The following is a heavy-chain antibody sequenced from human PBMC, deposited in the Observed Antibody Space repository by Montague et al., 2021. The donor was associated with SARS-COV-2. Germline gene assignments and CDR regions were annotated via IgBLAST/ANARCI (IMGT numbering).Heavy chain of an antibody. Sequence: SLRLSCSASVFTFSSYAMSLVRQAPGKGLEWVSTISISDGNTYYXDSVKGRFTISRDKSKNTLYLQMNRLRDEDTAVYYCGKERKLVGDDAFDIWGQGTMVTVSS. J-gene: IGHJ3*02. CDR2: ISISDGNT. CDR1: VFTFSSYA. CDR3: GKERKLVGDDAFDI. D-gene: IGHD6-13*01. V-gene: IGHV3-23*01.